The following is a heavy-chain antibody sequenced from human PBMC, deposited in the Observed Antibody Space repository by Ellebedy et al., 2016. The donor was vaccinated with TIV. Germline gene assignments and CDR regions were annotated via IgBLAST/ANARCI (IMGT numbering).Heavy chain of an antibody. D-gene: IGHD3-16*01. CDR3: ARDPLTVTPEGVYYYGLDV. V-gene: IGHV1-46*01. J-gene: IGHJ6*02. CDR2: INPSGGST. CDR1: GYTFTSYY. Sequence: AASVKVSCKASGYTFTSYYIHWVRQAPGQGLEWMGIINPSGGSTSYAQKLQGRVTMTRDTSTSTVYMELSSLRSEDTAVYYCARDPLTVTPEGVYYYGLDVWGQGTTVTVSS.